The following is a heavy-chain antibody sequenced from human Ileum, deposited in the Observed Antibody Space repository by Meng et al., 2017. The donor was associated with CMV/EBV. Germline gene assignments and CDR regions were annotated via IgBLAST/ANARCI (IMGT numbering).Heavy chain of an antibody. D-gene: IGHD4-23*01. CDR3: ATCSGGNPYFYYNMDV. CDR1: GVTFTAYA. Sequence: GGSLRLSCAVSGVTFTAYAITWVRQAPGKGLQWVSVISGTGGSTYYADSVMGRFTISRDNYKSTVYLQMNNLRAEDTALYYCATCSGGNPYFYYNMDVWGQGAMVTVSS. J-gene: IGHJ6*02. CDR2: ISGTGGST. V-gene: IGHV3-23*01.